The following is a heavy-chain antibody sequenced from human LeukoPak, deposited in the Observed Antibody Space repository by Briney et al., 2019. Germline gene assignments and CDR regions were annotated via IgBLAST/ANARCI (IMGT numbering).Heavy chain of an antibody. CDR2: IRSKAYGGTT. D-gene: IGHD2-2*01. CDR1: GFTFGDYA. Sequence: PGRSLRLSCTASGFTFGDYAMSWVRQAPGKGLEWVGFIRSKAYGGTTEYAASVKGRFAISRDDSKSIAYLQMNSLKTEDTAVYYCTPDLIVVPAAIPYFDYWGQGTLVTVSS. V-gene: IGHV3-49*04. J-gene: IGHJ4*02. CDR3: TPDLIVVPAAIPYFDY.